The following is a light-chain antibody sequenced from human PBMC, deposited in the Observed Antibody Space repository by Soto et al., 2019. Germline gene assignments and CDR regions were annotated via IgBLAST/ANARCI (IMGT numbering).Light chain of an antibody. CDR3: TSFTSTNTWV. CDR1: SSDVGSYNR. Sequence: QSALTQPASVSGSPGQSITVSCTGTSSDVGSYNRVSWYQQPPGTAPKLIIFEVSYRPSGVSNRFSGSKSGNTASLTISGLQPEDEADYYCTSFTSTNTWVFGGGTKVTVL. V-gene: IGLV2-14*01. J-gene: IGLJ3*02. CDR2: EVS.